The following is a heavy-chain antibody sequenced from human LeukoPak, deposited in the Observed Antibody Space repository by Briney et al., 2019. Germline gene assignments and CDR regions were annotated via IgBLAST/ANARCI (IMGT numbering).Heavy chain of an antibody. V-gene: IGHV1-46*01. D-gene: IGHD6-19*01. J-gene: IGHJ4*02. CDR2: INPSSGST. CDR1: EYTFTSYY. Sequence: ASVKVSCKASEYTFTSYYMHWARQAPGQGLEWMGIINPSSGSTNYAQKFQGRVTMTRDTSTSTVYMELSSLRSEDTAVYYCTRSYSSGHGGFFDCWGQGTLVTVSS. CDR3: TRSYSSGHGGFFDC.